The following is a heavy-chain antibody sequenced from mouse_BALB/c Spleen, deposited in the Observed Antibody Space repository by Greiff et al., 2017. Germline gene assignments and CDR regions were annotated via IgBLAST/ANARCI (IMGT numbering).Heavy chain of an antibody. J-gene: IGHJ4*01. Sequence: EVKLVESGGGLVKPGGSLKLSCAASGFTFSSYAMSWVRQTPEKRLEWVASISSGGSTYYPDIVKGRFTISRDNARNILYLQMSSLRSEDQAMYYCARSTTARRLYAIDYGGQGTSVTVSS. CDR1: GFTFSSYA. CDR2: ISSGGST. CDR3: ARSTTARRLYAIDY. D-gene: IGHD1-2*01. V-gene: IGHV5-6-5*01.